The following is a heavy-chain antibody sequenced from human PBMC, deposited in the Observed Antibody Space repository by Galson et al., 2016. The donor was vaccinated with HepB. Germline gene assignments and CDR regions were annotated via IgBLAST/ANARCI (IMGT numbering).Heavy chain of an antibody. CDR3: AKDQKRRLLSPITVAGTDY. CDR1: GFTFRYYA. CDR2: ISGAGGTT. Sequence: SLRLSCASSGFTFRYYAMTWVRRAPGKGLEWVSDISGAGGTTHYADSVKGRFTISRDNSKNTLYLQMNSLRAEDTAVYYCAKDQKRRLLSPITVAGTDYWGQGTLVTVSS. D-gene: IGHD6-19*01. J-gene: IGHJ4*02. V-gene: IGHV3-23*01.